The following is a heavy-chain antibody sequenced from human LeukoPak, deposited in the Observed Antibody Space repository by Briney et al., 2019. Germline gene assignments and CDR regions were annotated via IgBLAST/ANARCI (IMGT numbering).Heavy chain of an antibody. J-gene: IGHJ4*02. D-gene: IGHD3-22*01. CDR3: ARGRVVAINNHLDY. V-gene: IGHV3-30*02. CDR2: IRYDGNND. Sequence: GGSLRLSCAASGCTFNTYGMHLVRQAPAKGLDWVAFIRYDGNNDYYADSVKGRFTISRDNAKNTLYLQMTSLRVEDTAVYYCARGRVVAINNHLDYWGQGTLVIVSS. CDR1: GCTFNTYG.